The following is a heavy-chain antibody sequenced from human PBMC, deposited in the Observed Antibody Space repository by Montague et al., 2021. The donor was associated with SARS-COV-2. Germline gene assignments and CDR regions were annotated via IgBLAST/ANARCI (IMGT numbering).Heavy chain of an antibody. V-gene: IGHV4-34*01. J-gene: IGHJ6*03. Sequence: SETLSLTCAVHGTSFSGYYWNWIRQPPGKGLEWIGEINHGGITNYNPSLKSRLTISADTSKNQFSLKLTSVAAADTAVYYCARLGEGVVPAPILGVGPYYSYFYMDVWGKGATVTVSS. CDR1: GTSFSGYY. CDR2: INHGGIT. CDR3: ARLGEGVVPAPILGVGPYYSYFYMDV. D-gene: IGHD2-2*02.